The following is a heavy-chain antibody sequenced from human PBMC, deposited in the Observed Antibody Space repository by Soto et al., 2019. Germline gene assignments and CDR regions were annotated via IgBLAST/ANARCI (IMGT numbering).Heavy chain of an antibody. CDR2: INPNRGGT. J-gene: IGHJ5*02. CDR3: ARELSGHCTNGVCLNWFDP. V-gene: IGHV1-2*02. Sequence: EASVKVSCKASGYTFTGYYMHWVRQAPGQGLEWLGWINPNRGGTNYAQKFQGRVTMTRDTSISTAYMELSRLRSDDTAVYYCARELSGHCTNGVCLNWFDPWGQGTLVTVSS. D-gene: IGHD2-8*01. CDR1: GYTFTGYY.